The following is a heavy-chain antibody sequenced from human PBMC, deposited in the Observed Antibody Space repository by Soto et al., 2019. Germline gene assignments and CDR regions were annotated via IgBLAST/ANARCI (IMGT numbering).Heavy chain of an antibody. V-gene: IGHV3-15*01. D-gene: IGHD3-3*01. J-gene: IGHJ5*01. CDR3: AWSGYNWFGS. Sequence: EVPLVDSGGGLVNPGGSLRLSCETSGLTFTNAWMAWVRQAPGKGLEWVGRIKSKGSGGTTDYAAPVKGRFTILRDDSRDTVYLQMNGLKTEDTGVYYCAWSGYNWFGSWGQGTLVTVSS. CDR2: IKSKGSGGTT. CDR1: GLTFTNAW.